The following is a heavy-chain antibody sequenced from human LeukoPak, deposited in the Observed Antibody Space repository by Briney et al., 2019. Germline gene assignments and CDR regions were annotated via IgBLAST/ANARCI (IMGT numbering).Heavy chain of an antibody. J-gene: IGHJ3*02. CDR2: ISGSGGST. CDR1: GFTFSNAW. V-gene: IGHV3-23*01. CDR3: ARARSSYGYGDAFDI. Sequence: GGSLRLPCAASGFTFSNAWMSWVRQAPGKGLEWVSAISGSGGSTYYADSVKGRFTISRDNSKNALYLQMNSLRAEDTAVYYCARARSSYGYGDAFDIWGQGTMVTVSS. D-gene: IGHD5-18*01.